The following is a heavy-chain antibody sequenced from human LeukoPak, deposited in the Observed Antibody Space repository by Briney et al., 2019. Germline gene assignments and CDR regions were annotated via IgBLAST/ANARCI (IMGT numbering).Heavy chain of an antibody. Sequence: GGSLRLSCAASGFTLSSYEMSWVRQAPGKGLEWVSYISSSGSNIYYADSMKGRFTISRDNAKNSLYLQMNSLRAEDTAVYYCARGYCSGGSCYGSGEDDAFDIWGQGTMVTVSS. CDR2: ISSSGSNI. CDR3: ARGYCSGGSCYGSGEDDAFDI. V-gene: IGHV3-48*03. D-gene: IGHD2-15*01. J-gene: IGHJ3*02. CDR1: GFTLSSYE.